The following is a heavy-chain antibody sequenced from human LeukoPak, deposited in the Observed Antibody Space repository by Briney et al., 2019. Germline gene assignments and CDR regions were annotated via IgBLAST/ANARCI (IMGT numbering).Heavy chain of an antibody. D-gene: IGHD3-22*01. V-gene: IGHV1-69*13. CDR2: IIPIFGTA. CDR1: GGTFSSYA. CDR3: ARVVYYDSSGLYGMDV. J-gene: IGHJ6*02. Sequence: PAASVKVSCKASGGTFSSYAISWVRQAPGQGLEWMGGIIPIFGTANCAQKFQGRVTITADESTSTAYMELSSLRSEDTAVYYCARVVYYDSSGLYGMDVWGQGTTVTVSS.